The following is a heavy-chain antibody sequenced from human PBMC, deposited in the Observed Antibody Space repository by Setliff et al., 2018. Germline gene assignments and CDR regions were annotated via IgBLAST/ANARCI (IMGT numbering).Heavy chain of an antibody. V-gene: IGHV1-46*01. J-gene: IGHJ4*02. CDR2: INTGGGSA. CDR1: GFGFSAYY. Sequence: ASVKVSCKASGFGFSAYYMHWVRQAPGQGPEWMGIINTGGGSASYAEKFEGRVTMTSDTSARKVYMEVNILRSDDTAMYYCARGGMAAAGRKGVFEHWGQGTLVTVSS. D-gene: IGHD6-13*01. CDR3: ARGGMAAAGRKGVFEH.